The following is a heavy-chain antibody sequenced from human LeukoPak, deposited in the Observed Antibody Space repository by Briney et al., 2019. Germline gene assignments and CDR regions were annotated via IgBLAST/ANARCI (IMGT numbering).Heavy chain of an antibody. CDR1: GPSISSTIYY. CDR3: WARRTVVVVAATLDY. V-gene: IGHV4-39*07. CDR2: MHSSGST. Sequence: PSETLSLTCTVSGPSISSTIYYWGWIRQPPGKGLEWIGSMHSSGSTYYNPSLRSRVTISIDTSKNQFSLKLSSVTAADTAVYYCWARRTVVVVAATLDYWGQGTLVTVSS. D-gene: IGHD2-15*01. J-gene: IGHJ4*02.